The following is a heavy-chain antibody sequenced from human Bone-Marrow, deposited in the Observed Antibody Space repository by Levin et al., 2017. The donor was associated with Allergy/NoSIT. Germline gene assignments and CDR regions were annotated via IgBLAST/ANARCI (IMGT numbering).Heavy chain of an antibody. CDR3: AIYGSGSYYSAFDI. CDR1: GIIVSSNH. D-gene: IGHD3-10*01. V-gene: IGHV3-53*01. Sequence: GGDLRLSCAASGIIVSSNHMSWVRQAPGKGLEWGGGRERGGRKEEGEEEKCRFTISRDNSKNTLYLQMNSLRGEDTAVYYCAIYGSGSYYSAFDIWGQGTMVTVSS. J-gene: IGHJ3*02. CDR2: RERGGRK.